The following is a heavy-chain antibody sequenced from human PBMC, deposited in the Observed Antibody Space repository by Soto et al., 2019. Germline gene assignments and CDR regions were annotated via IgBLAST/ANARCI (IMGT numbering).Heavy chain of an antibody. Sequence: SETLSLTCTVSGGSISSYYWSWIRQPPGKGLEWIGYIYYSGSTNYNPSLKSRVTISVDTSKNQFSLKLSSVTAADTAVYYCARDLQYYYGSGASDYYYYYGMDVWGQGTTVTVSS. D-gene: IGHD3-10*01. J-gene: IGHJ6*02. CDR3: ARDLQYYYGSGASDYYYYYGMDV. CDR2: IYYSGST. CDR1: GGSISSYY. V-gene: IGHV4-59*01.